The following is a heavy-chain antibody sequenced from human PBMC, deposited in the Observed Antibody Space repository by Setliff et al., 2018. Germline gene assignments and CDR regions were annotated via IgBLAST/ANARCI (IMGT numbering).Heavy chain of an antibody. V-gene: IGHV4-4*08. Sequence: SETLSLTCTVSGGSISSNYWSWVRQPPGKGLEWIGYIYTSGSTNYNPSLKSRGSISVDTSRNQFSLKLSSVTAADTAVYYCVRVEAGYCSSTNCYVVGAFDIWGQETMVTVSS. D-gene: IGHD2-2*03. CDR2: IYTSGST. CDR1: GGSISSNY. J-gene: IGHJ3*02. CDR3: VRVEAGYCSSTNCYVVGAFDI.